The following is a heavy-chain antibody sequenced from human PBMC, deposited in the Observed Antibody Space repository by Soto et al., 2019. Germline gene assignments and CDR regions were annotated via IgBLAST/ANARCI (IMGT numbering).Heavy chain of an antibody. D-gene: IGHD3-9*01. CDR3: ARGPSYSDYSNDWFFDS. V-gene: IGHV3-7*03. Sequence: EVQLVESGGGFVQPGGALRLACAASGFTLSGYWMNWVRQAPGEGLEGGADIKKDGTEKYYVDSVKGRFTISRDNDKKSVYLQMNGLTVEDTAVYRCARGPSYSDYSNDWFFDSWGQGALVTVSS. CDR2: IKKDGTEK. J-gene: IGHJ4*02. CDR1: GFTLSGYW.